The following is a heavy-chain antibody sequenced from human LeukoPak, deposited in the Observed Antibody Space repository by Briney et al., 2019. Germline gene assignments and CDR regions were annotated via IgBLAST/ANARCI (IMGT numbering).Heavy chain of an antibody. V-gene: IGHV4-61*02. CDR2: IYTSGST. CDR1: GVSISSGSYY. CDR3: ARDSALTTVTTFDP. Sequence: SETLSLTCTVSGVSISSGSYYWSWIRQPGGKGLEWIVRIYTSGSTNYNPSLKSRVTISVDTSKNQFSLKLSSVTAADTAVYYCARDSALTTVTTFDPWGQGTLVTVSS. D-gene: IGHD4-11*01. J-gene: IGHJ5*02.